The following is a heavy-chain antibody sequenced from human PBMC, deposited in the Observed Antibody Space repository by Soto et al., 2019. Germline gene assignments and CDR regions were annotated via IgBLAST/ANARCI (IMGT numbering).Heavy chain of an antibody. CDR1: GFTFSSYS. D-gene: IGHD3-22*01. J-gene: IGHJ3*02. CDR2: ISSSSSHI. CDR3: ARPYYYDSSGYYGAWAFDI. V-gene: IGHV3-21*06. Sequence: PGGSLRLSCVASGFTFSSYSMNWVRQAPGKGLEWVSSISSSSSHIYYADSVKGRFTISRDNAKNSLSLQINSLRAEDTAVYYCARPYYYDSSGYYGAWAFDIWGQATMVTVSS.